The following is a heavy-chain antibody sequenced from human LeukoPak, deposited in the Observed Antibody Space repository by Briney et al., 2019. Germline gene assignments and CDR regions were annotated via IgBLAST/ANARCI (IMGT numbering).Heavy chain of an antibody. CDR2: ISAYNGST. D-gene: IGHD3-3*01. CDR3: ARVLRFLEWLPSDY. CDR1: GYTFTSYG. Sequence: ASVKVSCKASGYTFTSYGISWVRQAPGQGLEWMGWISAYNGSTNYAQKLQGRVTMTTDTSTSTAYMELRSLRSDDTAVYYCARVLRFLEWLPSDYWGQGTLVTVSS. V-gene: IGHV1-18*01. J-gene: IGHJ4*02.